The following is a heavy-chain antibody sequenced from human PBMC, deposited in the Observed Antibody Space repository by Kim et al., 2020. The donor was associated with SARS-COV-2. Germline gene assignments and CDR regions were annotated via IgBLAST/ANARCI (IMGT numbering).Heavy chain of an antibody. CDR3: LIALSGSYLGPFDY. Sequence: SVKVSCKASGGTFSSYAISWVRQAPGQGLEWMGGIIPIFGTANYAQKFQGRVTITADESTSTAYMELSSLRSEDTAVYYCLIALSGSYLGPFDYWGQGTLVTVSS. J-gene: IGHJ4*02. CDR2: IIPIFGTA. CDR1: GGTFSSYA. V-gene: IGHV1-69*13. D-gene: IGHD3-10*01.